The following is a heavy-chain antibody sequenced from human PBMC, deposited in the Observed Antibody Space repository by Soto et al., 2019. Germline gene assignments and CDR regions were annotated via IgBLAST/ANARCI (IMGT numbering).Heavy chain of an antibody. CDR3: AHSGG. D-gene: IGHD1-26*01. J-gene: IGHJ4*02. CDR2: IWYDGSNK. CDR1: GFPFSSYG. V-gene: IGHV3-33*01. Sequence: QVQLVESGGGVVQPGRSLRLSCAASGFPFSSYGMHWVRQAPGKGLEWVAVIWYDGSNKYYADSVKGRFTISRDNSKNMLYLQMNSLRAEDTAVYYCAHSGGWGQGTLVTVSS.